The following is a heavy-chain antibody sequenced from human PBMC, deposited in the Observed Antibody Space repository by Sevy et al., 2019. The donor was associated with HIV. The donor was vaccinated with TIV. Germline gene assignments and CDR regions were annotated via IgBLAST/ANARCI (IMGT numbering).Heavy chain of an antibody. CDR2: IIPIFGTA. CDR1: GGTFSSYA. D-gene: IGHD6-13*01. V-gene: IGHV1-69*13. J-gene: IGHJ6*02. Sequence: ASVKVSCKASGGTFSSYAISWVRQAPGQGLEWMGGIIPIFGTANYAQKFQGRVTITADESTSTAYMELRSLRSEDTAVYYCARDTKQQLVCVGMDVWGQGTTVTVSS. CDR3: ARDTKQQLVCVGMDV.